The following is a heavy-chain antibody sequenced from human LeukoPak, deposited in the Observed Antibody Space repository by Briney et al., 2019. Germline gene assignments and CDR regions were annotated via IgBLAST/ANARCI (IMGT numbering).Heavy chain of an antibody. CDR3: ARVDCSSTSCYLPSGWFDP. D-gene: IGHD2-2*01. Sequence: PSETLSLTCTVSGGSISSYYWSWIRQPPGKGLEWIGYISYSGSTNYNPSLKSRVTISVDTSKNQFSLKLSSVTAADTAVYYCARVDCSSTSCYLPSGWFDPWGQGTLVTVSS. CDR1: GGSISSYY. J-gene: IGHJ5*02. V-gene: IGHV4-59*12. CDR2: ISYSGST.